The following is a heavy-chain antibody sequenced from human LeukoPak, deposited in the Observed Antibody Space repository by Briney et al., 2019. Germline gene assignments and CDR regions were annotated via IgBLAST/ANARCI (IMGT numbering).Heavy chain of an antibody. CDR3: AKGVGATSSNYYYMDV. CDR1: GFTFSSYA. Sequence: PGRSLRLSCAASGFTFSSYAMHWVRQAPGKGLEWVAVISYDGSNKYYADSVKGRFTISRDNSKNTLYLQMNSLRAEDTAVYYCAKGVGATSSNYYYMDVWGKGTTVTVSS. D-gene: IGHD1-26*01. CDR2: ISYDGSNK. V-gene: IGHV3-30-3*01. J-gene: IGHJ6*03.